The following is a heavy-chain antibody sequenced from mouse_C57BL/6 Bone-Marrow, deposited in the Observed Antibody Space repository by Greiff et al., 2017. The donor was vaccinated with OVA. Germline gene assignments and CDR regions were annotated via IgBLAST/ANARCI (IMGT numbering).Heavy chain of an antibody. CDR2: INPSNGGT. CDR1: GYTFTSYW. J-gene: IGHJ3*01. Sequence: VQLQQPGTELVKPGASVKLSCKASGYTFTSYWMHWVKQRPGQGLEWIGNINPSNGGTNYNEKFKSKATLTVDKSSSTAYLQLSSLTSEDSTVYYCARYYGSSSWFAYWGQGTLVTVSA. V-gene: IGHV1-53*01. CDR3: ARYYGSSSWFAY. D-gene: IGHD1-1*01.